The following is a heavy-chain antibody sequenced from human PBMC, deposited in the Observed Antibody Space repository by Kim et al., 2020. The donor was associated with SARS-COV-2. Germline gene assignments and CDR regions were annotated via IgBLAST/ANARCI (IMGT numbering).Heavy chain of an antibody. CDR1: GFTFDDYA. CDR3: AKAHLAYCGGDCYSRFDY. V-gene: IGHV3-9*01. J-gene: IGHJ4*02. Sequence: GGSLRLSCAASGFTFDDYAMHWVRQAPGKGLEWVSGISWNSGSIGYADSVKGRFTISRDNAKNSLYLQMNSLRAEDTALYYCAKAHLAYCGGDCYSRFDYWGQGTLVTVSS. CDR2: ISWNSGSI. D-gene: IGHD2-21*02.